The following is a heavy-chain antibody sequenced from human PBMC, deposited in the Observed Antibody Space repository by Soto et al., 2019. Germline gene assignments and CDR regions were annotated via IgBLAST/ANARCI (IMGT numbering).Heavy chain of an antibody. CDR3: ARVGPAHYYDSSGYYSPLDY. J-gene: IGHJ4*02. CDR2: IIPMFGTA. CDR1: GDTFSSYA. Sequence: SVKVACKASGDTFSSYAINWVRQAPGQGLEWMGGIIPMFGTANYAQKFKGRVTITAGESTSTVYMELSSLRSEDTAVYYCARVGPAHYYDSSGYYSPLDYWGQGTLVTVSS. D-gene: IGHD3-22*01. V-gene: IGHV1-69*13.